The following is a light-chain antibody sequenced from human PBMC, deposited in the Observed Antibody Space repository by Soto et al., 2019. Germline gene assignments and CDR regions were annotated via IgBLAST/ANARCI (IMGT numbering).Light chain of an antibody. Sequence: DIQMTQSPSSLSASLGDRVAITCRASESIFSHLNWFQQKPGKAPKVLIYTASNLQGGVPSRFSGSGSGTDFTLTISSLQPEDSATYYCQQSYSSPVTFGQGTRLEI. CDR2: TAS. CDR1: ESIFSH. CDR3: QQSYSSPVT. J-gene: IGKJ5*01. V-gene: IGKV1-39*01.